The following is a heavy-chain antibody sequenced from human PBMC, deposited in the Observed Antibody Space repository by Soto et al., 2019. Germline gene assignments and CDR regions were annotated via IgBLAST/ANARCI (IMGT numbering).Heavy chain of an antibody. V-gene: IGHV1-69*01. CDR3: ASDSGKSHKYYYGMDV. Sequence: QVQLVQSGAEVKKPGSSVKVSCKASGGTFSSYAISWVRQAPGQGLEWMGGIIPIFGTANYAQKFQGRVTITADESTSTAYMELSSLKSDDTAVHYCASDSGKSHKYYYGMDVWGQGTTVTVSS. D-gene: IGHD2-15*01. J-gene: IGHJ6*02. CDR2: IIPIFGTA. CDR1: GGTFSSYA.